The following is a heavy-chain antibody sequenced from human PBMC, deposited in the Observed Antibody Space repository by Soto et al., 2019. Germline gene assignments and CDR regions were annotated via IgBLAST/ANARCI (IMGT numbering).Heavy chain of an antibody. V-gene: IGHV3-23*01. J-gene: IGHJ1*01. D-gene: IGHD2-15*01. Sequence: EVQLLESGGGLVQPGGSLRLSCAASGFTFSNYGMSWVRQAPGKGPEWVSVISGSGGSTYYADSVKGRFTLSGDNSKNTVYLQMNSLRAEDTAVYYCAKDSPVGVPLLRDLHDWGQGTLVTVSS. CDR2: ISGSGGST. CDR3: AKDSPVGVPLLRDLHD. CDR1: GFTFSNYG.